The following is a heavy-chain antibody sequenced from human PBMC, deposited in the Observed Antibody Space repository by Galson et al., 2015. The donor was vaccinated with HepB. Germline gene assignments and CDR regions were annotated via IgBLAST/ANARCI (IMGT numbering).Heavy chain of an antibody. CDR2: IFGSGDST. CDR3: VKDRVPDSRWPFDL. D-gene: IGHD3-22*01. Sequence: SLRLSCAASGFTFSTYSMTWVRQAPGKGLEWVSSIFGSGDSTFYADFVKGRFTISRDNSRNILYLQMNSLRAEDTAVYYCVKDRVPDSRWPFDLWGQGTLVTVSS. V-gene: IGHV3-23*01. CDR1: GFTFSTYS. J-gene: IGHJ4*02.